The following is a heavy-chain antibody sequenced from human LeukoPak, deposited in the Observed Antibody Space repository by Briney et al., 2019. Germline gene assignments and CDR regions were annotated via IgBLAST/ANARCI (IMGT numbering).Heavy chain of an antibody. V-gene: IGHV3-23*01. CDR3: ARDSPLVATIQPIFDY. J-gene: IGHJ4*02. Sequence: GGSLRLSCAASGFTFSSYAMSWVRQAPGKGLEWVSAISGSGGNTYYADSVKGRFTISRDNSKSTLYLQMNSLRAEDTAVYYCARDSPLVATIQPIFDYWGQGTLVTVSS. D-gene: IGHD5-12*01. CDR1: GFTFSSYA. CDR2: ISGSGGNT.